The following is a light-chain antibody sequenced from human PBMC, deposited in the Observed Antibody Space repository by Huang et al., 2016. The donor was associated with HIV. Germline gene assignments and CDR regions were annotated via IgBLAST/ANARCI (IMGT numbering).Light chain of an antibody. J-gene: IGKJ3*01. Sequence: DIVMTQSPLSLPVTPGEPASISCRSSQSLLHSNGYNYLDWYLQKSGQSQQLLIYLGSNRASGVPDRFSGSGSGTDFTLKISRVEAEDVGVYYCMQVLQTPPTFGPGTKVDIK. CDR3: MQVLQTPPT. V-gene: IGKV2-28*01. CDR2: LGS. CDR1: QSLLHSNGYNY.